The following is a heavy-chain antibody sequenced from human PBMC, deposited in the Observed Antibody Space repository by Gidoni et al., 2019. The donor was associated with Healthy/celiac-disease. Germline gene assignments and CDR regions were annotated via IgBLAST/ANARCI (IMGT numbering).Heavy chain of an antibody. V-gene: IGHV3-30*18. CDR3: AKDSVPGYDSSGYENWFDP. CDR2: ISYDGSNK. J-gene: IGHJ5*02. Sequence: GFTFSSYGMHWVRQAPGKGLEWVAVISYDGSNKYYADSVKGRFTISRDNSKNTLYLQMNSLRAEDTAVYYCAKDSVPGYDSSGYENWFDPWGQGTLVTVSS. CDR1: GFTFSSYG. D-gene: IGHD3-22*01.